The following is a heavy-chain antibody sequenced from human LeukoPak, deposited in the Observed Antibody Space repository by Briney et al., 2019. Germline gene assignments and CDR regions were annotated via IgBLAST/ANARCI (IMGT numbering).Heavy chain of an antibody. J-gene: IGHJ5*02. CDR3: ARDRGIAEADSFDP. D-gene: IGHD6-13*01. CDR2: INPSGGST. CDR1: GYTFTSYY. V-gene: IGHV1-46*01. Sequence: ASVKVSCKASGYTFTSYYMHWVRQAPGQGLEWMGIINPSGGSTSYAQKFQGRVTMTSDTSTSTAYMELRSLRSDDTAVYYCARDRGIAEADSFDPWGQGTLVTVSS.